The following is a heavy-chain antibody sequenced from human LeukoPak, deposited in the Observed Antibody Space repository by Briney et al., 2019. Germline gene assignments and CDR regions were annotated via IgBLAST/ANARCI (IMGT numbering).Heavy chain of an antibody. V-gene: IGHV3-33*01. J-gene: IGHJ6*04. D-gene: IGHD5-18*01. Sequence: PGGSLRLSCAASGFTFSSYGMHWVRHAPGKGLEWVADIWYDGSNKYYADSVKGRFTISRDNSKNTLYLQMNSLRAEDTAVYYCARDLDGYSYGPPLGMDVWGKGTTVTVSS. CDR1: GFTFSSYG. CDR2: IWYDGSNK. CDR3: ARDLDGYSYGPPLGMDV.